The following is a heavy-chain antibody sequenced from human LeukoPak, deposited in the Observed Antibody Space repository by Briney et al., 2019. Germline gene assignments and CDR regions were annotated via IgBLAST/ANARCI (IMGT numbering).Heavy chain of an antibody. Sequence: ASVKVSCKASGYTFTRNAVNWVRQAPGQGLEWMGWINANTGSPTYAQGFTGRFVFSLDTAVSTTYLQISSLKAEDTAVYYCARDSSTGFAHGFDIWGQGTMVTVSS. CDR3: ARDSSTGFAHGFDI. CDR1: GYTFTRNA. V-gene: IGHV7-4-1*02. J-gene: IGHJ3*02. CDR2: INANTGSP. D-gene: IGHD3-9*01.